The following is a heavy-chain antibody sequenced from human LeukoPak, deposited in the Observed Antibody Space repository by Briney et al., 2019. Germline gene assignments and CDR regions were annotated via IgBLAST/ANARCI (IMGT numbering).Heavy chain of an antibody. CDR3: ARDLAGHYYGSGSSFDY. D-gene: IGHD3-10*01. CDR1: GFTFSNYW. V-gene: IGHV3-7*01. J-gene: IGHJ4*02. CDR2: IREDGSEK. Sequence: GGSLRLSCAASGFTFSNYWMSWVRQAPGKGLEWVANIREDGSEKYYVDSVKGQFTISRDNAKNSLFLQMDSLRAEDTAVYYCARDLAGHYYGSGSSFDYWGQGTLSPSPQ.